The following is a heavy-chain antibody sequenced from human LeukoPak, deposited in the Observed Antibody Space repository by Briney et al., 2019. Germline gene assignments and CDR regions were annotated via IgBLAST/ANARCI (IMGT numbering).Heavy chain of an antibody. V-gene: IGHV3-7*01. CDR1: GGTSSRYW. J-gene: IGHJ3*02. CDR2: INQDGREK. D-gene: IGHD3-22*01. CDR3: ARDPYNSCGSGAFDI. Sequence: PGGSLRLSPVPSGGTSSRYWMTSVRQSPERGLEWVANINQDGREKRYADSVKGRFTISRDNAENSLYLQMSSRRPEDAAIYYGARDPYNSCGSGAFDIWGQGTVVAVSS.